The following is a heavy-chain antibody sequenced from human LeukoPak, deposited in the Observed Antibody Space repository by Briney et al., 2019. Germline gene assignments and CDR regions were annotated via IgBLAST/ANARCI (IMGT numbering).Heavy chain of an antibody. CDR3: ARDRGSSSWSPRNGMDV. CDR2: INNDGIST. D-gene: IGHD6-13*01. CDR1: GFTLSSYW. V-gene: IGHV3-74*01. J-gene: IGHJ6*02. Sequence: PGGSLRLSCATSGFTLSSYWMHWVRQVPGKGLEWLSRINNDGISTSYADSVKGRFTISRGNAKNTLYLQMNSLRAEDTAVYYCARDRGSSSWSPRNGMDVWGQGTTVTVSS.